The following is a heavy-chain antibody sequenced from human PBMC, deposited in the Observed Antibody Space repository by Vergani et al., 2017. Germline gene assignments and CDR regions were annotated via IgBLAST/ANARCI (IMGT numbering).Heavy chain of an antibody. CDR3: AREGRRVIAIHEWYFDL. J-gene: IGHJ2*01. V-gene: IGHV1-69*01. CDR2: IIPIFGTA. CDR1: GGTFSSYA. Sequence: QVQLVQSGAEVKKPGSSVKVSCKASGGTFSSYAISWVRQAPGQGLEWMGGIIPIFGTANYARKFQGRVTITADESTSTAYMELSSLRSEDTAVYYCAREGRRVIAIHEWYFDLWGRGTLVTVSS. D-gene: IGHD2-21*01.